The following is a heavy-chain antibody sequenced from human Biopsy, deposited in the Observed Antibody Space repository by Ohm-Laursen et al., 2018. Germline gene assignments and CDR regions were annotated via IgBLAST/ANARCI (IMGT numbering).Heavy chain of an antibody. CDR1: GGSFINYA. J-gene: IGHJ4*02. CDR2: INPSGSTT. CDR3: ARNTGWYGDLYYFDY. Sequence: SVKVSCKASGGSFINYAISWVRQAPGQGLEWMGMINPSGSTTSYPQIFQGRVTMTRDTSKSTVYMELSSLRSADTAVYFCARNTGWYGDLYYFDYWGQGTLVTVSS. V-gene: IGHV1-46*01. D-gene: IGHD6-19*01.